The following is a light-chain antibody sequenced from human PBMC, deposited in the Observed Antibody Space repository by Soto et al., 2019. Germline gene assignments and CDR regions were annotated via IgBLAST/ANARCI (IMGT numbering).Light chain of an antibody. Sequence: DIQMTQSPSTLSASVGDRVTITCRASQSISDLLAWYQQKPGKAPKLLIYMASSLKSGVPSRFSGSGSGTEYTLTISRLQPDDFASYYCQQYNGYWTFGQGTKVEIK. CDR3: QQYNGYWT. V-gene: IGKV1-5*03. CDR2: MAS. J-gene: IGKJ1*01. CDR1: QSISDL.